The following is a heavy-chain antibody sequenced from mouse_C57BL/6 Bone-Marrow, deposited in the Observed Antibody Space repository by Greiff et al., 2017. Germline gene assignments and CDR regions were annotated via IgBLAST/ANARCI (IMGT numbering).Heavy chain of an antibody. V-gene: IGHV2-5*01. CDR1: GFSLTSYG. D-gene: IGHD1-1*01. J-gene: IGHJ2*01. Sequence: VKLVESGPGLVQPSQSLSITCTVSGFSLTSYGVYWFRQSPGKGLEWLGVIWRGGSTDYNAAFMSRLSITKDNSKSQVFFKMNSLQADDTAIYYCAKGNYYGSSFFDYWGQGTTLTVSS. CDR2: IWRGGST. CDR3: AKGNYYGSSFFDY.